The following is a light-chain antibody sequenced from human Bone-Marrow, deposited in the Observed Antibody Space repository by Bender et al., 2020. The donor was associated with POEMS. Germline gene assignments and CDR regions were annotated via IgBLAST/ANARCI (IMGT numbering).Light chain of an antibody. CDR3: CSYAGTYV. CDR1: SSDVGGYDY. J-gene: IGLJ1*01. CDR2: DVS. V-gene: IGLV2-8*01. Sequence: QSALTQPPSASGSPGQSVTLSCTGSSSDVGGYDYVAWYQQHPGKAPKIMIFDVSKRPSGVPDRFSGSKSGNTASLTISGLQAEDEADYYCCSYAGTYVFGTGTKVTVL.